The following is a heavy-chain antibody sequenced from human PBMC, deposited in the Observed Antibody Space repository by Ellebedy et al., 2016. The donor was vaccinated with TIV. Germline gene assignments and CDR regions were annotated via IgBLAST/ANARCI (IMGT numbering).Heavy chain of an antibody. V-gene: IGHV3-64D*06. CDR1: GFTFSSYA. CDR3: VKAWGD. CDR2: IVSYGDST. D-gene: IGHD3-16*01. J-gene: IGHJ4*02. Sequence: GESLKISCSASGFTFSSYALHWVRQAPGKGLEYISAIVSYGDSTYYANSVKGRFIISRDNSKNTLYLQMSSLRLEDTAVYYCVKAWGDWGQGTLVTVSS.